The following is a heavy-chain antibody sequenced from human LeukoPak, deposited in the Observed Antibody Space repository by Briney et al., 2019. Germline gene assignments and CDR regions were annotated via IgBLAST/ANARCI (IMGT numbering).Heavy chain of an antibody. CDR3: ARLGLGSYYYYYYMDV. D-gene: IGHD1-26*01. V-gene: IGHV4-61*02. CDR1: GGSISSGGYY. CDR2: IYSTGST. Sequence: SQTLSLTCTVSGGSISSGGYYWSWIRQPAGKGLEYLGRIYSTGSTNYNPSLRSRVTISVDTSKNHFSLKLSSVTAADTAVYYCARLGLGSYYYYYYMDVWGKGTTVTVSS. J-gene: IGHJ6*03.